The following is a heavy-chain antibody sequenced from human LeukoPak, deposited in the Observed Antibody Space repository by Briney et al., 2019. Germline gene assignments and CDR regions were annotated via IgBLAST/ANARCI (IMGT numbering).Heavy chain of an antibody. CDR1: GGSISSSNW. CDR2: IYHSGST. D-gene: IGHD3-22*01. CDR3: ARDGDYDSSGQWSSWDAFDI. Sequence: SGTLSLTCAVSGGSISSSNWWSWVRQPPGKGLEWIGEIYHSGSTNYNPSLKSRVTISVDKSKNQFSLKLSSVTAADTAVYYCARDGDYDSSGQWSSWDAFDIWGQGTMVTVSS. J-gene: IGHJ3*02. V-gene: IGHV4-4*02.